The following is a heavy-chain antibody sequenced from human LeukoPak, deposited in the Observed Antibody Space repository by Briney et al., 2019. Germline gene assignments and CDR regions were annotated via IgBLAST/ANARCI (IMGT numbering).Heavy chain of an antibody. D-gene: IGHD2-15*01. V-gene: IGHV3-53*04. CDR2: IYSGGST. CDR3: ARETQVIVSTYYYYYGMDV. Sequence: HPGGSLRLSCAASGFTVSSNYMSWVRQAPGKGLEWVSVIYSGGSTYYADSVKGRFTISRHNSKNTLYLQMNSLRAEDTAVYYCARETQVIVSTYYYYYGMDVWGQGTTVAVSS. J-gene: IGHJ6*02. CDR1: GFTVSSNY.